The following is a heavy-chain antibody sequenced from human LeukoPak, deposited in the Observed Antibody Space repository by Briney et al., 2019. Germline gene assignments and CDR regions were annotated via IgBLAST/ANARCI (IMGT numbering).Heavy chain of an antibody. CDR3: AKDQEPDYDFWSGLDY. J-gene: IGHJ4*02. Sequence: GGSLRLSCAASGFTFSSYAMSWVRQAPGKGLEWVSAISGSGGSTYNADSVKGRFTISRDNSKNTLCLQMNSLRAEDTAVYYCAKDQEPDYDFWSGLDYWGQGTLVTVSS. V-gene: IGHV3-23*01. CDR2: ISGSGGST. D-gene: IGHD3-3*01. CDR1: GFTFSSYA.